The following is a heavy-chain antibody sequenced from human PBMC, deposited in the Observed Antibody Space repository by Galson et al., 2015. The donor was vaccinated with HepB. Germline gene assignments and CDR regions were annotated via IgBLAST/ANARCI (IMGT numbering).Heavy chain of an antibody. CDR2: IIPIFGTA. Sequence: SVKVSCKASGGTFSSYAISWVRQAPGQGLEWMGGIIPIFGTANYAQKFQGRVTITADESTSTAYMELSSLRSEDTAVYYCASASIEDSRHDAFDIWGQGTMVTVSS. V-gene: IGHV1-69*13. J-gene: IGHJ3*02. D-gene: IGHD3-22*01. CDR3: ASASIEDSRHDAFDI. CDR1: GGTFSSYA.